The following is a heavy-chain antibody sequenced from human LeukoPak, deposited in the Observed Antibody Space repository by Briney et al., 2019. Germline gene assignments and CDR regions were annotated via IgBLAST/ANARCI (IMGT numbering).Heavy chain of an antibody. Sequence: ASVKVSCKASGYTFTGYYMHWVRQAPGQGLEWMGWINPNSGGTNYAQKFQGWVTMTRDTSISTAYLQWSSLKASDTAMYYCARQGIVEAKGVAFDIWGQGTMVTVSS. CDR3: ARQGIVEAKGVAFDI. V-gene: IGHV1-2*04. CDR1: GYTFTGYY. D-gene: IGHD1-26*01. J-gene: IGHJ3*02. CDR2: INPNSGGT.